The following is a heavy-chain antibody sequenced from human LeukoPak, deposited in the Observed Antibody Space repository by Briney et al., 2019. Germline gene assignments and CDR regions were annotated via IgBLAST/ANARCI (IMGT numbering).Heavy chain of an antibody. V-gene: IGHV1-2*02. CDR2: INPNSGGT. CDR3: ARDGSSGRDDAFDI. CDR1: GYTFTGYY. D-gene: IGHD6-19*01. J-gene: IGHJ3*02. Sequence: ASVKVSCXASGYTFTGYYMHWVRQATGQGLEWMGWINPNSGGTNYAQKFQGRVTMTRDTSISTAYMELSRLRSDDTAVYYCARDGSSGRDDAFDIWGQGTMVTVSS.